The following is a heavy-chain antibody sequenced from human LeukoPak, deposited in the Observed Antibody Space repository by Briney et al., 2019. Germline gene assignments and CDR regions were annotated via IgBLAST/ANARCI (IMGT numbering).Heavy chain of an antibody. V-gene: IGHV4-59*01. Sequence: SETLSLTCTVSGGSISSYYWSWIRQPPGKGLEWIGYIYYSGSTNYNPSLKSRVTISVDTSKNQSSLKLSSVTAADTAVYYCARLVTYYYDSSGQKLNEGYYYGMDVWGQGTTVTVSS. CDR3: ARLVTYYYDSSGQKLNEGYYYGMDV. J-gene: IGHJ6*02. CDR2: IYYSGST. CDR1: GGSISSYY. D-gene: IGHD3-22*01.